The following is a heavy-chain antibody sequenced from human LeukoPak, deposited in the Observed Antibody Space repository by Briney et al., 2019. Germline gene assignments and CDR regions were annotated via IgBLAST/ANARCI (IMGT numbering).Heavy chain of an antibody. CDR3: ARDNAGLYDAFDL. J-gene: IGHJ4*02. D-gene: IGHD5/OR15-5a*01. V-gene: IGHV1-69*06. Sequence: ASVEVSCKTNGGTFSDYTIHWVRQAPGQGLDWMGGITPMYGTSNYAQKFQGRLTIAADKSTNTVHMDLSSLRSEDTAIYYCARDNAGLYDAFDLWGLGTLVTVSS. CDR1: GGTFSDYT. CDR2: ITPMYGTS.